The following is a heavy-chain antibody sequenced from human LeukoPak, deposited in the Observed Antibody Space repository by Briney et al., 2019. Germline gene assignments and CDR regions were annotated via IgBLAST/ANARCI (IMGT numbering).Heavy chain of an antibody. CDR2: IDPSDSYT. Sequence: GESLKISCKGSGYSFTSYWISWVRQMPGKGLEWMGRIDPSDSYTNYSPSFQGHVTVSADKSISTAYLRWSSLKASDTAMYYCARSRGRLWFGELLDYYYGMDVWGQGTTVTVSS. D-gene: IGHD3-10*01. CDR3: ARSRGRLWFGELLDYYYGMDV. J-gene: IGHJ6*02. V-gene: IGHV5-10-1*01. CDR1: GYSFTSYW.